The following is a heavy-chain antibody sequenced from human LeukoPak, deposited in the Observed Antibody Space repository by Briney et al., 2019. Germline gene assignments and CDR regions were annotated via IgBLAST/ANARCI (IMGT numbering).Heavy chain of an antibody. J-gene: IGHJ4*02. CDR2: INPNSGGT. CDR3: ARDISERAVVTFPLDY. V-gene: IGHV1-2*02. CDR1: GYTFTGYY. Sequence: ASVKVSCKASGYTFTGYYMHRVRQAPGQGLERMGWINPNSGGTNYAQKFQGRVTMTRDTSISTAYMELSRLRSDDTAVYYCARDISERAVVTFPLDYWGQGTLVTVSS. D-gene: IGHD4-23*01.